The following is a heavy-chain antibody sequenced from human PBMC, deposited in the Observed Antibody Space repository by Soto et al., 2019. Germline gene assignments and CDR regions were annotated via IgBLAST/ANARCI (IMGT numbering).Heavy chain of an antibody. J-gene: IGHJ6*02. CDR1: GGSFDTYA. D-gene: IGHD1-1*01. Sequence: QVQLVQSGAEVKKPGSSVMVSCKTSGGSFDTYAISWVRQAPGQGLEWMGGIIPIFGTASNAQKFQGRVTITAAESTTTAYLEVRCLTSDATAVYYCESYLGLEYYYGMDVWGHGPTVTVSS. V-gene: IGHV1-69*12. CDR2: IIPIFGTA. CDR3: ESYLGLEYYYGMDV.